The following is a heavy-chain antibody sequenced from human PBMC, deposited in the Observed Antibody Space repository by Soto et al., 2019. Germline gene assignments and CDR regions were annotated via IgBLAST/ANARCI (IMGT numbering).Heavy chain of an antibody. CDR3: ARGHGYRGYDSGPRSFSGMDV. D-gene: IGHD5-12*01. CDR1: DSSINSNYY. CDR2: IHHSGTT. J-gene: IGHJ6*02. V-gene: IGHV4-38-2*01. Sequence: PSETLSLTCGVSDSSINSNYYWLWIRQPPGKGLEWIGAIHHSGTTNYTPSLKSRVTISVDTSKNQFSLKLSSVTAADTAVYYCARGHGYRGYDSGPRSFSGMDVWGQGTMVTVSS.